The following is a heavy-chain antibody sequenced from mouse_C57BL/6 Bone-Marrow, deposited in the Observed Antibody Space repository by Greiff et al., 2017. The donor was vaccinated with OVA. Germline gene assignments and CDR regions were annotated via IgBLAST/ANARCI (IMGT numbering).Heavy chain of an antibody. J-gene: IGHJ2*01. Sequence: DVKLQESGPGLVKPSQTVFLTCTVTGISITTGNYRWSWIRQFPGNKLEWIGYIYYSGTITYNPSLTSRTTITRDTPKNQFFLEMNSLTAEDTATYYCAREREYYFDYWGQGTTLTVSS. V-gene: IGHV3-5*01. CDR3: AREREYYFDY. CDR1: GISITTGNYR. CDR2: IYYSGTI.